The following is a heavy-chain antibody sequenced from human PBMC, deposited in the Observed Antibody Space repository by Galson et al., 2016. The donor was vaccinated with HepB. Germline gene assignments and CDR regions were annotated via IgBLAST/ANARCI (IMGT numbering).Heavy chain of an antibody. CDR1: GFSVSDNY. Sequence: SLRLSCAVSGFSVSDNYMSWVRQAPGKGLEWVSLIYSDGRTHHTESVKGRYTISRDYTKNTVYLQMNSLRVEDSAIYYCATRLGYCRGGTCFGRYWGQGSLVIVS. CDR2: IYSDGRT. D-gene: IGHD2-15*01. J-gene: IGHJ1*01. V-gene: IGHV3-53*01. CDR3: ATRLGYCRGGTCFGRY.